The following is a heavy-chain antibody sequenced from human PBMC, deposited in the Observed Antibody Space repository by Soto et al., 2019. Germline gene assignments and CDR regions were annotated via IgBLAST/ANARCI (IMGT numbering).Heavy chain of an antibody. V-gene: IGHV1-18*01. CDR2: ISAYNGNT. J-gene: IGHJ6*02. D-gene: IGHD6-13*01. CDR3: ARDPRSSSKYYYYGMDV. Sequence: QAQLVQSGAEVKKPGASVKVSCKASGYTFTSYGISWVRQAPGQGLEWMGWISAYNGNTNYAQKLQGRVTMTTDTSTSTAYMELRSLRSDDTAVYYCARDPRSSSKYYYYGMDVWGQGTTVTVSS. CDR1: GYTFTSYG.